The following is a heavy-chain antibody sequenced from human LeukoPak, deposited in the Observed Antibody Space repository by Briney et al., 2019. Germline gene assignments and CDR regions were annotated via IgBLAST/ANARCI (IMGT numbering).Heavy chain of an antibody. J-gene: IGHJ6*03. V-gene: IGHV3-23*01. CDR3: ARVDCSSTSCYAYYYYMDV. CDR1: GFSFSSHA. Sequence: GGSLRLSCAASGFSFSSHAMTWVRQAPGKGLEWVSGMSGSYGGTYYADSVQGRFIISRDNSKNTLYLQMNSLRAEDTAVYYCARVDCSSTSCYAYYYYMDVWGKGTTVTVSS. D-gene: IGHD2-2*01. CDR2: MSGSYGGT.